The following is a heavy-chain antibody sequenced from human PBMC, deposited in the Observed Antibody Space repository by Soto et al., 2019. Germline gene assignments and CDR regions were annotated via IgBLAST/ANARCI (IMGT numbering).Heavy chain of an antibody. CDR3: AREEPHPAPLVF. CDR2: ISFDETNK. Sequence: SLRLSCATFGFTFSRYPIHWVRQAPGKGLEWVAGISFDETNKKYADSVRGRFTVSRDNSMSTIYLQMDSLGAEDTAAYFCAREEPHPAPLVFWGQGTQVTVS. CDR1: GFTFSRYP. J-gene: IGHJ4*02. V-gene: IGHV3-30-3*01.